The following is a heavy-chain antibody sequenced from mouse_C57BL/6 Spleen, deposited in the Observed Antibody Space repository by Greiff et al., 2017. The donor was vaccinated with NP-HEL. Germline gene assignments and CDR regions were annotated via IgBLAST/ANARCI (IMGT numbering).Heavy chain of an antibody. J-gene: IGHJ4*01. Sequence: VKLVESGAELVKPGASVKISCKASGYAFSSYWMNWVKQRPGKGLEWIGQIYPGDGDTNYNGKFKGKATLTADKSSSTAYMQLSSLTSEDSAVYFCAIYYDYDDYAMDYWGQGTSVTVSS. V-gene: IGHV1-80*01. CDR1: GYAFSSYW. CDR2: IYPGDGDT. CDR3: AIYYDYDDYAMDY. D-gene: IGHD2-4*01.